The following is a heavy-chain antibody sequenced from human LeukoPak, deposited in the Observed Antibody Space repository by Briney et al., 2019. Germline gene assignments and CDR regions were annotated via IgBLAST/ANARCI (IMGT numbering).Heavy chain of an antibody. CDR2: ITISGGTI. J-gene: IGHJ4*02. CDR3: ASATTVVTPFDY. D-gene: IGHD4-23*01. V-gene: IGHV3-48*01. CDR1: GITFSNYN. Sequence: GGFLRLSCVASGITFSNYNMNWVRNAPGKGQGWVSHITISGGTIYYADSVKGRFVISRDNAKNSLFLQMNSRRVEDTGIYYCASATTVVTPFDYWGLGTLVTVSS.